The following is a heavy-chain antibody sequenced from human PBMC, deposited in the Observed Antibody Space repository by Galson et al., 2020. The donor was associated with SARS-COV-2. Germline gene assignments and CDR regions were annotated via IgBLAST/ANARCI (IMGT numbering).Heavy chain of an antibody. J-gene: IGHJ5*02. Sequence: SETLSLTCTVSGYSISSGYYWGWIRQPPGKGLEWIGSIYHSGSTYYNPSLKSRVTISVDTSKNQFSLKLSSVTAADTAVYYCARDREYYDFWSGYGVVRFDPWGHGTLVTVSS. CDR1: GYSISSGYY. CDR2: IYHSGST. D-gene: IGHD3-3*01. CDR3: ARDREYYDFWSGYGVVRFDP. V-gene: IGHV4-38-2*02.